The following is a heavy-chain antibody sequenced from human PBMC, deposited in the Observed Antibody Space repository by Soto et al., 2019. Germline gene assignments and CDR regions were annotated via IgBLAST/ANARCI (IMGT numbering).Heavy chain of an antibody. V-gene: IGHV4-34*09. Sequence: PSETLSLTCAVYGGSFSGYYWTWIRQPPGKGLEWIGEINHSGSTYYNPSLKSRVTISVDTSKNQFSLKLSSVTAADTAVYYCARARVGFDSNWFDPWGQGTLLTVSS. CDR2: INHSGST. D-gene: IGHD2-15*01. J-gene: IGHJ5*02. CDR3: ARARVGFDSNWFDP. CDR1: GGSFSGYY.